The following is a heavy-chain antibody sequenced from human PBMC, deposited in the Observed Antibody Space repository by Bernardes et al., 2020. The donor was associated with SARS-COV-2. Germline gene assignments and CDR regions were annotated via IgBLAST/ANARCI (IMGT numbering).Heavy chain of an antibody. CDR2: IYYSGST. V-gene: IGHV4-61*01. CDR3: AREGMDTAMVYSYGMDV. D-gene: IGHD5-18*01. J-gene: IGHJ6*02. CDR1: GGSVSSGSYY. Sequence: SETLSLTCTVSGGSVSSGSYYWSWIRQPPGKGLEWIGYIYYSGSTNYNPSLKSRVTISVDTSKNQFSLKLSSVTAADTAVYYCAREGMDTAMVYSYGMDVWGQGTTVTVSS.